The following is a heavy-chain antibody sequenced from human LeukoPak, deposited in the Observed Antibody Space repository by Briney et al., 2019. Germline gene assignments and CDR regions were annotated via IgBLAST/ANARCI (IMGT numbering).Heavy chain of an antibody. CDR3: ARGGSGGSGGWFDP. CDR2: ISPYNGDT. D-gene: IGHD2-15*01. Sequence: ASVKVSCKASGYTFTSYGISWVRQAPGQGREWMGWISPYNGDTKYAQKVQDRVTMTTDTSTSTAYMELRSLTSDDTAVYYCARGGSGGSGGWFDPWGQGTRVTVSS. J-gene: IGHJ5*02. V-gene: IGHV1-18*01. CDR1: GYTFTSYG.